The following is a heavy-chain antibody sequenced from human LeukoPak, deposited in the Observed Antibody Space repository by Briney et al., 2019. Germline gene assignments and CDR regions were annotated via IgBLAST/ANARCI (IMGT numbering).Heavy chain of an antibody. D-gene: IGHD6-13*01. Sequence: SETLSLTCTVSGGSISSYYWSWIRQPPGKGLEWIGYIYYSGSTNYNPSLKSRVTISVDTSKNPFSLKLSSVTAADTAVYYCARDRRSRLYRYNWFDPWGQGTLVTVSS. CDR2: IYYSGST. V-gene: IGHV4-59*01. CDR1: GGSISSYY. CDR3: ARDRRSRLYRYNWFDP. J-gene: IGHJ5*02.